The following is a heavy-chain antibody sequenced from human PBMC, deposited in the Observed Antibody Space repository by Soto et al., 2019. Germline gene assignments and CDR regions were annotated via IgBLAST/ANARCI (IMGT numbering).Heavy chain of an antibody. Sequence: ASVKLSCKDSGYTFTSNGISWVRQAPRQGLEWMGWISAYNGNTNYAQKLQGRVTMTTDTSTSTAYMELRSLRSDDTAVYYCAREPYGDYYYYYMDVWGKGTTVTVSS. V-gene: IGHV1-18*01. CDR3: AREPYGDYYYYYMDV. D-gene: IGHD4-17*01. CDR1: GYTFTSNG. CDR2: ISAYNGNT. J-gene: IGHJ6*03.